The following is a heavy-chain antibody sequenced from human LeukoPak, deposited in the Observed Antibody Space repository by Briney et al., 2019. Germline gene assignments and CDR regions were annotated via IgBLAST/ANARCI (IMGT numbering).Heavy chain of an antibody. V-gene: IGHV3-53*01. CDR3: ARDRDLYYYDSSGYDY. CDR2: IYSGGST. J-gene: IGHJ4*02. CDR1: GFTVSSNF. D-gene: IGHD3-22*01. Sequence: PGGSLRLSCAASGFTVSSNFMSWVRQAPGKGLEWVSLIYSGGSTYYADSVKGRFTISRDNSKNTLYLQMNSLRAEDTAVYYCARDRDLYYYDSSGYDYWGQGTLVTVSS.